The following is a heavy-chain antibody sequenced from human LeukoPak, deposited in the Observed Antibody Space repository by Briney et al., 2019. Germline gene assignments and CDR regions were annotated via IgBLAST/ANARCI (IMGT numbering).Heavy chain of an antibody. D-gene: IGHD3-3*01. CDR3: VRETPSSGYFDY. CDR2: IYHSGNT. CDR1: GGSISSSYC. V-gene: IGHV4-39*02. J-gene: IGHJ4*02. Sequence: SETLSLTCTVSGGSISSSYCWGWIRQPPGKGLEWIGSIYHSGNTYYNPSLKSRVTISVDTSNNQFSLKLSSVTAADTAVYYCVRETPSSGYFDYWGQGTLVTVSS.